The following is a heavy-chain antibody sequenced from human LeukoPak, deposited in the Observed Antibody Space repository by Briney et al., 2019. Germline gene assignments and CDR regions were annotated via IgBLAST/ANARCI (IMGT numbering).Heavy chain of an antibody. V-gene: IGHV4-59*08. CDR1: GGSISSYY. Sequence: PSETLSLTCTVSGGSISSYYWSWIRQPPGKGLEGIGYIYYSGSTNYNPSLKSRVTISVDTSKNQFSLKLSSVTAADTAVYYCARGGGYSGYDPFDCWGQGTLVTVSS. J-gene: IGHJ4*02. D-gene: IGHD5-12*01. CDR3: ARGGGYSGYDPFDC. CDR2: IYYSGST.